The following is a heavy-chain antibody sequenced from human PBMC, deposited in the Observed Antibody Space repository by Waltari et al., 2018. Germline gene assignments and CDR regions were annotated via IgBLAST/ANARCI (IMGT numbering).Heavy chain of an antibody. CDR1: GFTFDDHA. CDR2: INWNGDMT. D-gene: IGHD3-10*01. J-gene: IGHJ4*02. V-gene: IGHV3-9*01. Sequence: EVQLVESGGTLIQPGRTLTLSCAVSGFTFDDHAMHWVRQAPGHCLDWVAGINWNGDMTTYGQPVRARFTVSRDNARNSLYLQMNSLIPDDTAVYFCVRDNYFNYGTSSSFLDYWGQGTLVTVSS. CDR3: VRDNYFNYGTSSSFLDY.